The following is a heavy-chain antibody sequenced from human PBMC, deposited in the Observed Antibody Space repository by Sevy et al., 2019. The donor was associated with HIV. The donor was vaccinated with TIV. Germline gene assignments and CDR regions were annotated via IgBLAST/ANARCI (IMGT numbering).Heavy chain of an antibody. CDR1: ELTFNNAW. D-gene: IGHD3-10*01. V-gene: IGHV3-15*01. Sequence: GGSLRLSCAASELTFNNAWMSWVRQAPGKGLEWVGRIKSKTDGGTTDYAAPVQGRFTISKEDSKNTLYLQMNSLKTEETAVYYCTTSPLVQGVPWGQGTLVTVSS. CDR3: TTSPLVQGVP. CDR2: IKSKTDGGTT. J-gene: IGHJ5*02.